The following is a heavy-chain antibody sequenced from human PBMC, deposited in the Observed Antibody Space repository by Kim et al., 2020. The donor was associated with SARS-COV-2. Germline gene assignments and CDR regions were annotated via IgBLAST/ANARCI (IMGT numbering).Heavy chain of an antibody. CDR3: AKCSVHLESRSGWCDCLGP. V-gene: IGHV3-23*01. CDR2: IGGSGGMI. CDR1: GFSFSNSV. J-gene: IGHJ5*02. Sequence: GGSLRLSCAASGFSFSNSVMNWVRQAPGKGLEWVSSIGGSGGMIFYGDSVKGRFTVSRDNSKNTVYLQMNSLRAEDTAIYYCAKCSVHLESRSGWCDCLGPWGEGTRVTVS. D-gene: IGHD6-19*01.